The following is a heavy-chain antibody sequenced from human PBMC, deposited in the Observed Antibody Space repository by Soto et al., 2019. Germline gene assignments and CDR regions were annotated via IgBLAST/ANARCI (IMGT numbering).Heavy chain of an antibody. Sequence: GGSLRLACAASGFTFSSYAMSWVRQAPGKGLEWVSAISGSGGSTYYADSVKGRFTISRDNSKNTLYLQMNSLRAEDTAVYYCAKDKPTPITMIVVVITTSAFDIWGQGTMVTVSS. CDR2: ISGSGGST. J-gene: IGHJ3*02. V-gene: IGHV3-23*01. CDR1: GFTFSSYA. D-gene: IGHD3-22*01. CDR3: AKDKPTPITMIVVVITTSAFDI.